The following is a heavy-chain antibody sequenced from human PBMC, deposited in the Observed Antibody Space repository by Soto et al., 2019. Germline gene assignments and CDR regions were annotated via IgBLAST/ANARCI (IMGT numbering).Heavy chain of an antibody. CDR1: VGSISSGGYY. CDR2: IYYSGST. Sequence: PSETLSLTCTVSVGSISSGGYYWSWIRQHPGKGLEWIGYIYYSGSTYYNPSLKSRVTISVDTSKNQFSLKLSSVTAADTAVYYCARRGVPASYYYYGMDVWGQGTTVTVSS. J-gene: IGHJ6*02. V-gene: IGHV4-31*03. D-gene: IGHD2-2*01. CDR3: ARRGVPASYYYYGMDV.